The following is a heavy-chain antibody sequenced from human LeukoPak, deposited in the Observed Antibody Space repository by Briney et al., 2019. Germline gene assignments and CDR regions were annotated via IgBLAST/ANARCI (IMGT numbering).Heavy chain of an antibody. V-gene: IGHV4-59*01. J-gene: IGHJ4*02. D-gene: IGHD6-6*01. Sequence: SETLSLTCTVSGGSITNYYWSWIRQPPGKGLEYIGFIYHSGSTNYNPSLKSRVTMSVDKSKNQCSPRLSSVTAADTAIYFCARSTQASSTSFDYWGQGTLVTVSS. CDR3: ARSTQASSTSFDY. CDR2: IYHSGST. CDR1: GGSITNYY.